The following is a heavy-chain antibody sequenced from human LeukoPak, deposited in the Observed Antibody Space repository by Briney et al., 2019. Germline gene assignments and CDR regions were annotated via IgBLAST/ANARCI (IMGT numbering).Heavy chain of an antibody. CDR1: GYTFTSYG. Sequence: ASVKVSCKASGYTFTSYGISWVRQAPGQRLEWMGWISAYNGHTNYAQKLQGRVTMTTDTSTSTAYMELRSLRSDDTAVYYCARVHLSWFGELWYYYYGMDVWGQGTTVTVSS. V-gene: IGHV1-18*01. J-gene: IGHJ6*02. CDR3: ARVHLSWFGELWYYYYGMDV. CDR2: ISAYNGHT. D-gene: IGHD3-10*01.